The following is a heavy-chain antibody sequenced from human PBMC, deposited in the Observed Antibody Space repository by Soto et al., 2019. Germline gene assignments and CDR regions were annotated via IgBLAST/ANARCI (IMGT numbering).Heavy chain of an antibody. J-gene: IGHJ6*03. V-gene: IGHV3-11*01. CDR1: GFTFSDYY. Sequence: GGSLRLSCAASGFTFSDYYMSWIRQAPGKGLEWVSYISSSGSTIYYADSVKGRFTISRDNAKNSLYLQMNSLRAEDTAVYYCAGQSGYDFPYYYYYYMDVWGKGTTVTVSS. CDR2: ISSSGSTI. D-gene: IGHD5-12*01. CDR3: AGQSGYDFPYYYYYYMDV.